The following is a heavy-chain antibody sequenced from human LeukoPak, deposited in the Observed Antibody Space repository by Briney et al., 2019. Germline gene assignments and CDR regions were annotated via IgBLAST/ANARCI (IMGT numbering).Heavy chain of an antibody. CDR1: GFTFSSYW. J-gene: IGHJ3*02. V-gene: IGHV3-7*01. D-gene: IGHD1-26*01. CDR3: ARDGWELYDAFDI. CDR2: IKQDGSEK. Sequence: GGSLRLSCAASGFTFSSYWMSWVRQAPGKGLEWVANIKQDGSEKYYVDSVKGRFTIYRDNAKNSLYLQMNSLRAEDTAVYYCARDGWELYDAFDIWGQGTMVTVSS.